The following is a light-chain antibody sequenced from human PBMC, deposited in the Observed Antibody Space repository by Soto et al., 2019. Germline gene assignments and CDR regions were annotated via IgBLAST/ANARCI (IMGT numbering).Light chain of an antibody. CDR2: GAS. Sequence: ESVLTQSPGSLSLSPVETATLSCRASQSIINNYLAWYKQKPGQAPRLLIYGASIRATGVPDRFSGSGSGTDFTLTITRMEAEDFEVYYCQQYGTSPLTFSFGQVTKLGVK. J-gene: IGKJ2*03. V-gene: IGKV3-20*01. CDR3: QQYGTSPLTFS. CDR1: QSIINNY.